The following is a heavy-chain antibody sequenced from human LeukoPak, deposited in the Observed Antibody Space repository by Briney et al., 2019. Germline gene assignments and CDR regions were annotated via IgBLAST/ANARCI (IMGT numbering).Heavy chain of an antibody. CDR3: VRSIVVVPAAIDYYGMDV. CDR1: GFTFSGYW. V-gene: IGHV3-7*01. D-gene: IGHD2-2*01. Sequence: PGGSLRLSCAASGFTFSGYWMTWVRQAPGKGLEWVANIKKDESEKYYVDSVKGRFTSSRDNAKNSLYLQMNSLRAEDTAVYYCVRSIVVVPAAIDYYGMDVWGQGTTVTVSS. CDR2: IKKDESEK. J-gene: IGHJ6*02.